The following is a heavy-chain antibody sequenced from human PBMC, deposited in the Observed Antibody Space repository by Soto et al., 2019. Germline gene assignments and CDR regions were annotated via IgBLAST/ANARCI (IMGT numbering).Heavy chain of an antibody. D-gene: IGHD5-12*01. Sequence: QLQLQESGPGLVKPSETLSLTCTVSGGSISSSSYYWGWIRQPPGKGLEWIGSIYYSGTTYYSPSLRSQVTTSVDTSKNQFSLELSSVTAADTAVYYCARAYSGYDSGFDYWGRGTLVTVSS. CDR3: ARAYSGYDSGFDY. CDR2: IYYSGTT. J-gene: IGHJ4*02. V-gene: IGHV4-39*01. CDR1: GGSISSSSYY.